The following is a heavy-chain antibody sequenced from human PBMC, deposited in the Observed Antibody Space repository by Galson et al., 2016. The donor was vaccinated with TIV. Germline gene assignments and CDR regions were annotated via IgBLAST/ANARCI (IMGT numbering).Heavy chain of an antibody. J-gene: IGHJ6*02. CDR2: IYNDGSA. CDR3: ARERRYCGDQCYLRYYYGMDV. Sequence: SLRLSCAASGFTVSNNYMNWVRQAPGKGLEWVSIIYNDGSAYYADSVTGRFTISRDNSKNTLYLQMHSLRADDTAVYYCARERRYCGDQCYLRYYYGMDVWGQGTTVTVSS. CDR1: GFTVSNNY. V-gene: IGHV3-53*05. D-gene: IGHD2-21*01.